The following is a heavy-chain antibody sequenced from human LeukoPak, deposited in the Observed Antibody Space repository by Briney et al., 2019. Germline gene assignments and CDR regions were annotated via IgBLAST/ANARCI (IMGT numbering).Heavy chain of an antibody. Sequence: GGSLRLSCAASGFTFSSYWMSWVRQAPGKGLEWVANIKQDGSEKYYVDSVKGRFTISRDNAKNSLHLQMNSLRAEDTGVYYCARTIAVFGPYYFDYWGQGTLDTVSS. CDR3: ARTIAVFGPYYFDY. D-gene: IGHD5-24*01. CDR1: GFTFSSYW. CDR2: IKQDGSEK. V-gene: IGHV3-7*04. J-gene: IGHJ4*02.